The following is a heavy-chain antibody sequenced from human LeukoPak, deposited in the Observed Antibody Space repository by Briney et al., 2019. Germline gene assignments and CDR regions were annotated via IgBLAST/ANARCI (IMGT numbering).Heavy chain of an antibody. CDR3: TRHAEPTTVTTPLDY. V-gene: IGHV3-73*01. J-gene: IGHJ4*02. Sequence: PGGSLRLSCAASGFTFSGSATHWVRQASGKGLEWVGRIRSKANSYATAYAASVKGRFTISRDDSKNTAYLQMNSLKTEDTAVYYCTRHAEPTTVTTPLDYWGQGTLVTVSS. CDR2: IRSKANSYAT. D-gene: IGHD4-17*01. CDR1: GFTFSGSA.